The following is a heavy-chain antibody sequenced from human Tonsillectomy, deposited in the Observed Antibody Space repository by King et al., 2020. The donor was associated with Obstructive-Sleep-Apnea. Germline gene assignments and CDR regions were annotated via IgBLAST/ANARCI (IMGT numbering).Heavy chain of an antibody. CDR2: IYYSGST. J-gene: IGHJ3*02. V-gene: IGHV4-39*01. Sequence: LQLQESGPGLVKPSETLSLTCTVSGGSISSSSYYWGWIRRPPGQGLEWIGSIYYSGSTYYNTSLTSRVTISVDSSKNQFSLKLSSVTAADTAVYYCARHARGLDAFDIWGQGTMVTVSS. CDR1: GGSISSSSYY. D-gene: IGHD3-22*01. CDR3: ARHARGLDAFDI.